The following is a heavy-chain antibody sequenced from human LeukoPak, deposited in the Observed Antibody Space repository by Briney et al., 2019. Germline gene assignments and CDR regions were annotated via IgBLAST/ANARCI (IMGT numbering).Heavy chain of an antibody. Sequence: SVKVSCKASGGTFSSYAISWVRQAPGQGLEWMGGIIPIFGTANYAQKFQDRVTITADESTSTAYMELSSLRSEDTAVYYCARAIAAAGSDYYYYYYMDVWGKGTTVTISS. CDR1: GGTFSSYA. V-gene: IGHV1-69*13. J-gene: IGHJ6*03. D-gene: IGHD6-13*01. CDR2: IIPIFGTA. CDR3: ARAIAAAGSDYYYYYYMDV.